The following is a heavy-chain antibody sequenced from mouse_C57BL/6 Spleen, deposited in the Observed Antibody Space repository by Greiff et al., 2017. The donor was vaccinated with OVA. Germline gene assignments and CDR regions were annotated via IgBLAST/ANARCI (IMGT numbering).Heavy chain of an antibody. V-gene: IGHV1-50*01. J-gene: IGHJ1*03. CDR3: ARSLGGRYFDV. Sequence: QVHVKQPGAELVKPGASVKLSCKASGYTFTSYWMQWVKQRPGQGLEWIGEIDPSDSYTNYNQKFKGKATLTVDTSSSTAYMQLSSLTSEDSAVYYCARSLGGRYFDVWGTGTTVTVSS. CDR1: GYTFTSYW. CDR2: IDPSDSYT. D-gene: IGHD6-5*01.